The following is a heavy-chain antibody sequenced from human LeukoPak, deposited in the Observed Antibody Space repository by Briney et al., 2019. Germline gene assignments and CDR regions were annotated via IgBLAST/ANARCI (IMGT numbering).Heavy chain of an antibody. V-gene: IGHV4-30-2*01. CDR3: ARDWRNGKYCSSTSCHQSSWYFDL. CDR1: GGSISSGGYY. D-gene: IGHD2-2*01. CDR2: IYHSGST. Sequence: ASETLSLTCTVSGGSISSGGYYWSWIRQPPGKGLEWIGYIYHSGSTYYNPSLKSRVTISVDRSKNQFSLKLSSVTAADTAVYYCARDWRNGKYCSSTSCHQSSWYFDLWGRGTLVTVSS. J-gene: IGHJ2*01.